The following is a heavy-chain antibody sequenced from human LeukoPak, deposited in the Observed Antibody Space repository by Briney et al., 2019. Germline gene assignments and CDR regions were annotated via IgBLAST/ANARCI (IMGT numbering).Heavy chain of an antibody. D-gene: IGHD3-10*01. Sequence: SVKVSCKASGGTFNTYSITWVRQAPGQGLEWMGGIVPILGTTDYAQNFQGRITITADESTTTAYMVLSSLRSDDTAVYYCARDQLWFGELSETFYYYYGMDVWGQGTTVTVTS. CDR2: IVPILGTT. CDR1: GGTFNTYS. J-gene: IGHJ6*02. V-gene: IGHV1-69*16. CDR3: ARDQLWFGELSETFYYYYGMDV.